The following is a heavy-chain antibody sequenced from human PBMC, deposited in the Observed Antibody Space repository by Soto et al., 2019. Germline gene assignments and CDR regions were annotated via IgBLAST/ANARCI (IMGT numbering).Heavy chain of an antibody. V-gene: IGHV3-21*03. CDR2: ISSSSSYI. Sequence: EVQLVESGGGLVKPGGSLRLSCAASGFTFSSYSMNWVRQAPGKGLAWVLSISSSSSYIYYADSVKSRFTISRDNAKNSLYLQIDSLRAEYTAVYYCVRDLRQQLVGHFDYWGQGTLVTVSS. CDR1: GFTFSSYS. CDR3: VRDLRQQLVGHFDY. D-gene: IGHD6-13*01. J-gene: IGHJ4*02.